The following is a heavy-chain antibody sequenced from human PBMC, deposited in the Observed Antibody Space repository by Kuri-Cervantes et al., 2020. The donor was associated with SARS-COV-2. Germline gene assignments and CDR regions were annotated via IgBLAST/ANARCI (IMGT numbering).Heavy chain of an antibody. CDR3: ARQGLDYDFWSGYSGFDY. J-gene: IGHJ4*02. CDR2: IYHSGST. Sequence: SETLSLTCAVSGGSFSGYYWSWIRQPPGKGLEWIGSIYHSGSTYYNPSLKSRVTISVDTSKNQFSLKLSSVTAADTAVYYCARQGLDYDFWSGYSGFDYWGQGTLVTVSS. CDR1: GGSFSGYY. V-gene: IGHV4-34*01. D-gene: IGHD3-3*01.